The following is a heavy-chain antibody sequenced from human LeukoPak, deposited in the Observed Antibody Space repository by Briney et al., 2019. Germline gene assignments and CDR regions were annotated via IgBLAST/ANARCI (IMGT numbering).Heavy chain of an antibody. D-gene: IGHD2-2*02. CDR2: INLDNGYT. J-gene: IGHJ4*02. V-gene: IGHV1-3*03. Sequence: ASVKVSCKASGYSFTSQDMHWVRQAPGQRLEWLGCINLDNGYTTYSREFQGRVTITRDTSASTAYMELSSLRSEDLAVYYCTLYNYWGQGTLVTVSS. CDR1: GYSFTSQD. CDR3: TLYNY.